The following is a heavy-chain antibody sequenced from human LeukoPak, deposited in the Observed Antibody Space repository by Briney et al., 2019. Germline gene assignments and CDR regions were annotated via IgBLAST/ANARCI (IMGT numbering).Heavy chain of an antibody. J-gene: IGHJ4*02. CDR2: IYPGDSDT. CDR3: ARRSLNYYDSSGFYFDS. V-gene: IGHV5-51*01. D-gene: IGHD3-22*01. CDR1: GYSFTNHW. Sequence: GESLKISCKGSGYSFTNHWIGWVRQMPGKGLEWMGVIYPGDSDTRYSPSFQGQVTISADTSISTAYVQWNSLKSSDTAMYYCARRSLNYYDSSGFYFDSWSQGTLVTVSS.